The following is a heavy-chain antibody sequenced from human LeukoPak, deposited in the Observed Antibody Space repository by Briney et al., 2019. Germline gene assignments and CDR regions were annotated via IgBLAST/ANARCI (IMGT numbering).Heavy chain of an antibody. CDR2: FDPEDGET. D-gene: IGHD5-18*01. Sequence: GASVKVSCKVSGYTLTELSMHWVRQAPGKGLEWMGGFDPEDGETIYAQKFQGRVTMTEDTSTDTAYMELSSLRSEDTAVYYCATVPPGLRIQLWSIDYWGQGTLVTVSS. CDR3: ATVPPGLRIQLWSIDY. CDR1: GYTLTELS. J-gene: IGHJ4*02. V-gene: IGHV1-24*01.